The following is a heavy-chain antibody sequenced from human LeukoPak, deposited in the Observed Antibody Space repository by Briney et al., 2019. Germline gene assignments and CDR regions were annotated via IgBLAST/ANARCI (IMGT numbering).Heavy chain of an antibody. Sequence: GGSLRLSCAASGFTVSSNYMSWVRQAPGKGLEWVSVIYSGGSTYYADSVKGRFTISRDNSKNTLYLQMNSLRAEDTAVYYCAGSAYYRDFDYWGQGTLVTVSS. J-gene: IGHJ4*02. D-gene: IGHD3-22*01. CDR1: GFTVSSNY. V-gene: IGHV3-66*01. CDR3: AGSAYYRDFDY. CDR2: IYSGGST.